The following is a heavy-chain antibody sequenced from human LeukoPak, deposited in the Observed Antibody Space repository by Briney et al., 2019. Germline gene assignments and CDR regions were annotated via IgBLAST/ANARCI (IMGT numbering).Heavy chain of an antibody. CDR1: GFTVTSTY. Sequence: PGGSLRLSCAASGFTVTSTYMSWVRQAPGKGLEWVSVIYSGGSPYYADSVKGRFTISRDSSKNTVYLQMNSLRAEDTVVYHCARGGPFTGTISTPRASDYWGQGILVTVSS. J-gene: IGHJ4*02. D-gene: IGHD1-7*01. CDR3: ARGGPFTGTISTPRASDY. CDR2: IYSGGSP. V-gene: IGHV3-66*01.